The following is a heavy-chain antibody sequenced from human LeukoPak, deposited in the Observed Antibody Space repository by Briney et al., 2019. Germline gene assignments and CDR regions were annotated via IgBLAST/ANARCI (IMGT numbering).Heavy chain of an antibody. CDR1: GFTFTTYN. CDR2: ISYDGSNK. J-gene: IGHJ6*02. V-gene: IGHV3-30*18. Sequence: PGGSLRLSCAASGFTFTTYNMNWVRQAPGKGLEWVAVISYDGSNKYYADSVKGRFTISRDNSKNTLYLQMNSLRAEDTAVYYCAKDRVYCSGGSCYSYYGMDVWGQGTTVTVSS. CDR3: AKDRVYCSGGSCYSYYGMDV. D-gene: IGHD2-15*01.